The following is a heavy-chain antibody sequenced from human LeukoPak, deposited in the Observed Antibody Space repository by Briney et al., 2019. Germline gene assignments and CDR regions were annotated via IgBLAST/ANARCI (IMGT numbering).Heavy chain of an antibody. V-gene: IGHV4-30-4*01. CDR3: ARGLPIYDYVYHFDY. CDR2: IYYSGST. D-gene: IGHD3-16*01. CDR1: GGSISSGDYY. J-gene: IGHJ4*02. Sequence: SQTLSLTCTVSGGSISSGDYYWSWIRQPPGKGLEWIGYIYYSGSTYYNPSLKSRVTISVDTSKNQFSLKLSSVTAADTAVYYCARGLPIYDYVYHFDYWGQGTLVTVSS.